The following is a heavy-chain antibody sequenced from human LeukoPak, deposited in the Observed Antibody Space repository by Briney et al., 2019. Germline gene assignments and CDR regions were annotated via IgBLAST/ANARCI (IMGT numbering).Heavy chain of an antibody. CDR3: ARGYTAEYYFDY. CDR2: IDPGDSHT. CDR1: GYSFTSYW. V-gene: IGHV5-51*01. Sequence: GESLEISCKGSGYSFTSYWIGWVRQMPGKSLEWLGSIDPGDSHTRYSPSFQGQPTISAVKSISTAYLQWSSLKASHTAMYYCARGYTAEYYFDYWGQGTLVTVSS. D-gene: IGHD5-24*01. J-gene: IGHJ4*02.